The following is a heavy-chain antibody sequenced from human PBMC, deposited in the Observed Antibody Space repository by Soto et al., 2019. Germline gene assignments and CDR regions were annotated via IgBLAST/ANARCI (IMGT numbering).Heavy chain of an antibody. Sequence: SETLSLTCTVSGASIGSSYWSWIRQPPGKGLEWIGYIFYSGSTNYNPSLKSRVTISVDTSKNQFSLKLSSVTAADTAVYYCARATYDYIWGSYPSPDAFDIWGQGTMVTVSS. J-gene: IGHJ3*02. V-gene: IGHV4-59*01. CDR1: GASIGSSY. CDR2: IFYSGST. CDR3: ARATYDYIWGSYPSPDAFDI. D-gene: IGHD3-16*02.